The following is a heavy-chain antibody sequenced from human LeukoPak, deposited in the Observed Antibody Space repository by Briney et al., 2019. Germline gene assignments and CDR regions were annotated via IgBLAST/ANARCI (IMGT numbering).Heavy chain of an antibody. CDR2: IYYSGST. Sequence: SETLSLTCTVSGGSISSYYWSWIRQPPGKGLEWIGYIYYSGSTNYNPSLKSRVTISVDTSKNQFSLKLSSVTAADTAVYYCARHKRTTAAAGTVAFDIWGQGTMVTVSS. CDR1: GGSISSYY. V-gene: IGHV4-59*08. CDR3: ARHKRTTAAAGTVAFDI. D-gene: IGHD6-13*01. J-gene: IGHJ3*02.